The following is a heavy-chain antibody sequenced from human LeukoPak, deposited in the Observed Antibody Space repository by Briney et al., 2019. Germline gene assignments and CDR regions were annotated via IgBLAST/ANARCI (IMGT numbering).Heavy chain of an antibody. CDR2: IYYSGST. Sequence: SETLSLTCTVSGGSISSGDYYWSWIRQPPGKGLEWIGYIYYSGSTYYNPSLKSRVTISVGTSKNQFSLKLSSVTAADTAVYYCARSSLVGATPPDSWGQGTLVTVSS. D-gene: IGHD1-26*01. J-gene: IGHJ5*01. V-gene: IGHV4-30-4*01. CDR1: GGSISSGDYY. CDR3: ARSSLVGATPPDS.